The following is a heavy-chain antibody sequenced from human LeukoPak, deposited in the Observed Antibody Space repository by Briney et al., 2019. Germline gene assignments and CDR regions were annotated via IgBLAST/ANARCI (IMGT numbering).Heavy chain of an antibody. CDR3: AKDRSSSWYPYDY. CDR2: ISGSGGST. D-gene: IGHD6-13*01. CDR1: GFTFSSYV. J-gene: IGHJ4*02. V-gene: IGHV3-23*01. Sequence: GGSLRLSCVASGFTFSSYVINWARQAPGKGLEWVSAISGSGGSTYYADSVKGRFTISRDNSKNTLYLQMNSLRAEDTAVYYCAKDRSSSWYPYDYWGQGTLVTGSS.